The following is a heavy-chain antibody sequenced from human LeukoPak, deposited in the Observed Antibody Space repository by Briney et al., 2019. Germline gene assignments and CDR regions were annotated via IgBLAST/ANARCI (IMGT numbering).Heavy chain of an antibody. CDR1: GFTFSSYG. V-gene: IGHV3-30*02. CDR2: IRYDGSNK. D-gene: IGHD3-3*01. J-gene: IGHJ4*02. CDR3: AITTIFGVGIDY. Sequence: GGSLRLSCAASGFTFSSYGMHWVRQAPSKGLEWVAFIRYDGSNKYYADSVKGRFTISRDNSKNTLYLQMNSLRAEDTAAYYCAITTIFGVGIDYWGQGTLVTVSS.